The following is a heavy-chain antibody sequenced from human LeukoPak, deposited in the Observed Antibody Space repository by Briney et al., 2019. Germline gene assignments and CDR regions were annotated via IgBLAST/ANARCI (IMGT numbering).Heavy chain of an antibody. J-gene: IGHJ3*02. CDR2: ISASGGST. CDR1: GFTFSSFA. Sequence: PGGSLRLSCAASGFTFSSFATSWVRQAPGKGLESVSGISASGGSTYYADSVKGRFTFSRDNSKNTLYLQMNSLRAEDTAVYYCAKGFYDNSASGVFDIWGQGTMVTVSS. D-gene: IGHD3-22*01. V-gene: IGHV3-23*01. CDR3: AKGFYDNSASGVFDI.